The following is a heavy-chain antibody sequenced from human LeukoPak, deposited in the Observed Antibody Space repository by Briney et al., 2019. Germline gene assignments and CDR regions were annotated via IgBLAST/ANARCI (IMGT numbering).Heavy chain of an antibody. CDR1: GYTFTSYG. D-gene: IGHD3-10*01. CDR3: ARDRELGAPADWDY. V-gene: IGHV1-18*04. J-gene: IGHJ4*02. Sequence: PRASVKLSCKASGYTFTSYGISWGRQAPGQGVEWLGWISAYNGNTNYAQNLQGRVTMTTDTSTSTAYMELRSLRSDDPAVYYCARDRELGAPADWDYWGREPWSPSPQ. CDR2: ISAYNGNT.